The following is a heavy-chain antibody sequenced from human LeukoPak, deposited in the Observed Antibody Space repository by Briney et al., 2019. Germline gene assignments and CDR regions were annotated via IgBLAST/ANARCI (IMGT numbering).Heavy chain of an antibody. J-gene: IGHJ5*02. CDR2: IIPIFGTA. Sequence: SVKVSCKASGGTFSSYAISWVRQAPGQGLEWMGGIIPIFGTANYAQKFQGRVTITADESTSTAYMELSSLRSDDTAVYYCARMAYDILTGYFQPNWFDPWGQGTLVTVSS. V-gene: IGHV1-69*13. CDR3: ARMAYDILTGYFQPNWFDP. D-gene: IGHD3-9*01. CDR1: GGTFSSYA.